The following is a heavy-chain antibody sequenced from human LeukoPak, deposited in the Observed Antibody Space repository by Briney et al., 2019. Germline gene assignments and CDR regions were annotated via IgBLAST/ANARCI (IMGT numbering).Heavy chain of an antibody. CDR1: GFTFSTYA. CDR2: ISGTDTST. CDR3: AKGHDTRTVTLDY. D-gene: IGHD4-17*01. V-gene: IGHV3-23*01. Sequence: GGSLRLSCAASGFTFSTYAMNWVRQAPGMGLEWVSAISGTDTSTYYADSVKGRFTISRDNSKNTLYLQMNSLRADDTAVYYCAKGHDTRTVTLDYWGQGTLVTVSS. J-gene: IGHJ4*02.